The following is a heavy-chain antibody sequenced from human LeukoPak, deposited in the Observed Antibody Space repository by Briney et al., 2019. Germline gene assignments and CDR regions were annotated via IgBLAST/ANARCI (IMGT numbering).Heavy chain of an antibody. CDR3: AKLLSFGAMTYSGYYFDY. CDR1: GFTFSGYG. D-gene: IGHD4/OR15-4a*01. CDR2: ISYDGSNK. Sequence: GGSLRLSCAASGFTFSGYGMHWVRQAPGKGLEWVAVISYDGSNKYYADSVKGRFTISRDNSKNTLYLQMNSLRAEDTAVYYCAKLLSFGAMTYSGYYFDYWGQGTLVTVSS. J-gene: IGHJ4*02. V-gene: IGHV3-30*18.